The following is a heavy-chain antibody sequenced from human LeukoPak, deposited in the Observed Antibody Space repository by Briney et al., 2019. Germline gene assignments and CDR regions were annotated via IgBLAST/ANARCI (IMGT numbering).Heavy chain of an antibody. J-gene: IGHJ4*02. CDR1: GYLFTGFY. D-gene: IGHD2-21*01. CDR2: INPNSGDT. CDR3: AKRGGALSH. V-gene: IGHV1-2*02. Sequence: ASMKVSCKTSGYLFTGFYIHWVRQVPGQGLEWMGWINPNSGDTKSAPKFQGRVAMTRVTSINTAYMEVSGLTPDDTAIYYCAKRGGALSHWGQGTPVTVTS.